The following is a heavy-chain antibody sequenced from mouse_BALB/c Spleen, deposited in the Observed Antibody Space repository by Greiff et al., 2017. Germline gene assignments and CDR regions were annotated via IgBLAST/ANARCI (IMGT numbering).Heavy chain of an antibody. J-gene: IGHJ4*01. D-gene: IGHD2-14*01. Sequence: EVKVVESGGGLVQPGGSMKLSCVASGFTFSSYWMSWVRQSPEKGLEWVAEIRLKSDNYATHYAESVKGKFTISRDDSKSRLYLQMNSLRAEDTGIYYCTSYRYDGYAMDYWGQGTSVTVSS. CDR1: GFTFSSYW. V-gene: IGHV6-6*02. CDR2: IRLKSDNYAT. CDR3: TSYRYDGYAMDY.